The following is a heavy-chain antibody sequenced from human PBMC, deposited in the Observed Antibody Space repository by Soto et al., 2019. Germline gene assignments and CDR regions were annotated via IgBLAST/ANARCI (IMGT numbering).Heavy chain of an antibody. D-gene: IGHD4-17*01. CDR1: GYTFTSYG. V-gene: IGHV1-18*01. CDR2: ISAYNGNT. CDR3: ARGLDYGGNSGPFDY. J-gene: IGHJ4*02. Sequence: ASVKVSCKASGYTFTSYGISWVLQAPGQGLEWMGWISAYNGNTNYAQKLQGRVTMTTDTSTSTAYMELRSLRSDDTAVYYCARGLDYGGNSGPFDYWGQGTLVTVSS.